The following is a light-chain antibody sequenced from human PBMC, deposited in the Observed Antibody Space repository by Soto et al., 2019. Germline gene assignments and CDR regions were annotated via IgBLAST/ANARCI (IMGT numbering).Light chain of an antibody. CDR3: QQYNGYSRT. J-gene: IGKJ1*01. Sequence: DIQMTQSPSTLSGSVGDRVTITCRASQSIGSSLAWYQQKPGTAPKLLIYDASGLERGVPSRFSGSGSGTEFTLTIRSLQPDDFATYYCQQYNGYSRTFGQGTKVDIK. CDR1: QSIGSS. V-gene: IGKV1-5*01. CDR2: DAS.